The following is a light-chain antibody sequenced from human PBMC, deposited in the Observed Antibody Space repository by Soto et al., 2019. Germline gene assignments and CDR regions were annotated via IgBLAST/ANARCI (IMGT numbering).Light chain of an antibody. CDR3: CSYAATSTLV. J-gene: IGLJ2*01. Sequence: QSALTQPASVSASPGQSITISCTGTSSDVGSYNLVSWYQQHPGKAPKLMIYEGSKRPSGVSNRFSGSKSGNTASLTISGLQAEDEADYYCCSYAATSTLVFGEGTKLTVL. V-gene: IGLV2-23*01. CDR2: EGS. CDR1: SSDVGSYNL.